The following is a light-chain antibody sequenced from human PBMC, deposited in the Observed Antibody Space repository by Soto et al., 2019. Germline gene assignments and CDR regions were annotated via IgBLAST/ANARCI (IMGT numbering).Light chain of an antibody. CDR2: GAS. J-gene: IGKJ1*01. CDR3: QHYNNWPPWT. Sequence: EIVMTQSPATLSVSPGERDTLSCRASQSVSINLAWYQQKPGQVPRLLIYGASTRATGIPARFSGSGSGTEFTLTISSLQSEDFAVYYCQHYNNWPPWTFGQGTKVELK. CDR1: QSVSIN. V-gene: IGKV3-15*01.